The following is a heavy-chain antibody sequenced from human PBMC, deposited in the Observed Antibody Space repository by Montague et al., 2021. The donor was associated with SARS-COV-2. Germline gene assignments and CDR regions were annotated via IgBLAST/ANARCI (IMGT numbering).Heavy chain of an antibody. CDR3: AHIRRMYYFDD. J-gene: IGHJ4*02. Sequence: PALVKPTQTLTLTCTFSGFSLSSSGVGVGWIRQPPGKAPEWLALIYWDDDTRYSPPLKSRLTVTKGTSKNQVVFTLTNMDTVDTATYFCAHIRRMYYFDDWGQGTLVTVSS. CDR2: IYWDDDT. V-gene: IGHV2-5*02. D-gene: IGHD2/OR15-2a*01. CDR1: GFSLSSSGVG.